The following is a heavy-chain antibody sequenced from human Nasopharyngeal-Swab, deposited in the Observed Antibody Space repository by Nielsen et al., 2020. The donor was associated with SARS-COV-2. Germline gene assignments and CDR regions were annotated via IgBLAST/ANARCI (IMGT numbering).Heavy chain of an antibody. J-gene: IGHJ6*02. CDR2: ISSSGGST. Sequence: GGSLRLSCAASGFIFSNFAMSWVRQAPGKGLEWVSAISSSGGSTYYADSVKGRFTISRDNSKNTLYLQMNSLRGEDTAVYYCATYCTSNRCFAARYGMDVWGQRTTVTVSS. CDR1: GFIFSNFA. D-gene: IGHD2-2*01. CDR3: ATYCTSNRCFAARYGMDV. V-gene: IGHV3-23*01.